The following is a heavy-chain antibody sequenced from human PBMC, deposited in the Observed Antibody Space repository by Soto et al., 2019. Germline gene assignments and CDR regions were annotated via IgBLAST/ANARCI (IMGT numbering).Heavy chain of an antibody. CDR3: ATDEGRFSTNYFNYGIDV. Sequence: PGGSLRLSCAASGFDFSDHGMHWVRQAPGEGLEWVTVISYDGTAKYYKESVKGRFTTSRDNSKKTLYLQIDSLRVEDTAVYYCATDEGRFSTNYFNYGIDVWGLATAVTVSS. CDR1: GFDFSDHG. CDR2: ISYDGTAK. J-gene: IGHJ6*02. V-gene: IGHV3-33*05. D-gene: IGHD3-3*01.